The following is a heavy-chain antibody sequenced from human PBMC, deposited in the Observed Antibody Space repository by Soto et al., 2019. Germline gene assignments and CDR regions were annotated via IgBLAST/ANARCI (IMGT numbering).Heavy chain of an antibody. V-gene: IGHV1-18*01. CDR1: GYTFTSYG. CDR2: ISAYNGNT. Sequence: VSVKVSCKASGYTFTSYGISWVRQAPVQGLEWMGWISAYNGNTNYAQKLQGRVTMTTDTSTSTAYMELRSLRSDDTAVYYCARTSVVLMVWTIDYWGPGTLVTVSS. CDR3: ARTSVVLMVWTIDY. D-gene: IGHD2-8*01. J-gene: IGHJ4*02.